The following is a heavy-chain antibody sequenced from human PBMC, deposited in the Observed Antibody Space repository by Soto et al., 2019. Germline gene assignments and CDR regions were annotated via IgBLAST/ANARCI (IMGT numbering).Heavy chain of an antibody. CDR3: ARGGHIAVVTASFDY. CDR2: IHPSGGGS. V-gene: IGHV1-46*02. D-gene: IGHD2-21*02. CDR1: WDTLNTYY. Sequence: GAPVKVSFKPSWDTLNTYYLHWVRQAPGQGLEWMGIIHPSGGGSTYAQKFLGRVTMTRDTSTSTVFMELSSLRSADTAVYYCARGGHIAVVTASFDYWGQGTLVTVSS. J-gene: IGHJ4*02.